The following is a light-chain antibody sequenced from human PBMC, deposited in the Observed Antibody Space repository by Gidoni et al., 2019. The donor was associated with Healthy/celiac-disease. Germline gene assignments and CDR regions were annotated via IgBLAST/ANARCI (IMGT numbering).Light chain of an antibody. V-gene: IGKV3-20*01. J-gene: IGKJ1*01. CDR1: QSVSSSY. Sequence: EIVLTQCPGTMYLSPGESATRSCRASQSVSSSYLAWYQQKPCQAPRLLIYGASSRATGIPDRFSGSGSGTYFTLTICRLEPEDFAVYYCQQYCSSPWTFGQGTKVEIK. CDR2: GAS. CDR3: QQYCSSPWT.